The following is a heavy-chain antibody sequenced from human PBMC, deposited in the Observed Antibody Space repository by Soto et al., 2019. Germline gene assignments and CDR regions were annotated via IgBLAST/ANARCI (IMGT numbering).Heavy chain of an antibody. Sequence: QVQLVQSGAEVRKPGSSVTVSCKASGGTFSSYTISWVRQAPGQGLEWMGRIIPILGIVNYAQKFQGRVTIAADKSTNTAYMELSSLKSEDTAIFHCARGNRYCSTATCYAPPDYWGQGTLVTVSS. CDR1: GGTFSSYT. D-gene: IGHD2-2*01. J-gene: IGHJ4*02. CDR2: IIPILGIV. CDR3: ARGNRYCSTATCYAPPDY. V-gene: IGHV1-69*02.